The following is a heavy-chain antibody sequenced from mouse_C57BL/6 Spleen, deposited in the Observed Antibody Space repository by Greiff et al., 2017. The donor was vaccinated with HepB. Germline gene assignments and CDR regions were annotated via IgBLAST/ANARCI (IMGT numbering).Heavy chain of an antibody. CDR2: IWSGGST. Sequence: VQLQQSGPGLVQPSQSLSITCTVSGFSLTSYGVHWVRQSPGKGLEWLGVIWSGGSTDYNAAFMSRLSITKDNSKSQVFFKMNSLQADDTAIYYCAKNGGDYAAWFAYWGQGTLVTVSA. V-gene: IGHV2-5*01. D-gene: IGHD2-4*01. J-gene: IGHJ3*01. CDR3: AKNGGDYAAWFAY. CDR1: GFSLTSYG.